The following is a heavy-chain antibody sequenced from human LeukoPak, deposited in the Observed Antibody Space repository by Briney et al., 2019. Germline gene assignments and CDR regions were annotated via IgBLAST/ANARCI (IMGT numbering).Heavy chain of an antibody. CDR2: IRYDGSNE. V-gene: IGHV3-30*02. CDR1: GFSFSGYG. CDR3: ARSLNRHSTGGSEIDAFDI. Sequence: GGSLRLSCAASGFSFSGYGMHWVRQAPGKGLEWVAFIRYDGSNEYYADSVKGRFTISRDNAKNSLYLQMNSLRAEDTAVYYCARSLNRHSTGGSEIDAFDIWGQGTMVTVSS. J-gene: IGHJ3*02. D-gene: IGHD3-16*01.